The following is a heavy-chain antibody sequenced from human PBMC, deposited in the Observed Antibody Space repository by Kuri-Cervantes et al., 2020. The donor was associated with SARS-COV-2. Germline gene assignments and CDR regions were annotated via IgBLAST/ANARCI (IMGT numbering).Heavy chain of an antibody. CDR3: ARSIGGPNWFDP. D-gene: IGHD3-10*01. V-gene: IGHV4-4*07. CDR2: IYTSGST. CDR1: GGSISSYY. Sequence: GSLRLSCTVSGGSISSYYWSWIRQPAGKGLEWIGRIYTSGSTNYNPSLKSRVTMSVDTSKNQFSLKLSSVTAADTAVYYCARSIGGPNWFDPWGQGTLVTVSS. J-gene: IGHJ5*02.